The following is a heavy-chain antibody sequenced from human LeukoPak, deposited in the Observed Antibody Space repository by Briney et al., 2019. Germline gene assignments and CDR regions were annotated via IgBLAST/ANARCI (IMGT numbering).Heavy chain of an antibody. CDR2: IHLDGRT. CDR3: AREGGPYRPLDY. V-gene: IGHV4-4*02. CDR1: GGSISSTNW. Sequence: PSGTLSLICGVSGGSISSTNWWTWVRQPPGKGLEWIVAIHLDGRTNYSPSRQSRLAMSVDFSENHISLKLTSVTAADTAVYYCAREGGPYRPLDYTGQGLLVTVSS. J-gene: IGHJ4*02.